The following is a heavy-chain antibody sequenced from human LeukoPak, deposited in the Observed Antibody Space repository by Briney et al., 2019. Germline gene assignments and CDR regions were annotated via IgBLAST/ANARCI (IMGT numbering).Heavy chain of an antibody. CDR2: INYSGST. CDR3: ARFVVGDIVVVVAAEGYFDY. Sequence: PETLSLTCAVYGGSFSGYYWSWIRQPPGKGLEWIGEINYSGSTNYNPSLKSRVTISVDTSKNQFSLELSSVTAADTAVYYCARFVVGDIVVVVAAEGYFDYWGQGTLVTVSS. CDR1: GGSFSGYY. J-gene: IGHJ4*02. V-gene: IGHV4-34*01. D-gene: IGHD2-15*01.